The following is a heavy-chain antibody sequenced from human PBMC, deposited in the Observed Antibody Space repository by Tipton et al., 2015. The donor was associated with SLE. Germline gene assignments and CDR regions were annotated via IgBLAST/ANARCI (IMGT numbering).Heavy chain of an antibody. CDR1: GGSISSYY. CDR3: ARDRDDSSGSLFDP. V-gene: IGHV4-59*12. J-gene: IGHJ5*02. CDR2: IYYSGGT. Sequence: TLSLTCTVSGGSISSYYWSWIRQPPGKGLEWIGYIYYSGGTNYNPSLKSRVTISVDTSKNQFSLKLSSVTAADTAVYYCARDRDDSSGSLFDPWGQGTLVTVSS. D-gene: IGHD3-22*01.